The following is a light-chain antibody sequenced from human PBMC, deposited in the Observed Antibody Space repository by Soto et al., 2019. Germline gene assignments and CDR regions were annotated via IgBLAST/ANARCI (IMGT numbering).Light chain of an antibody. CDR1: SSDVGSNNL. CDR3: CSYAGSSSFYV. CDR2: EVS. Sequence: QSALTQPASVSGSPGQSITISCTGTSSDVGSNNLVSWYQQHPGKAPKLMIYEVSKRPSGVSNRFSGSKYGNTAALTIAGLQAEDEADYYCCSYAGSSSFYVFGTGTKLTVL. J-gene: IGLJ1*01. V-gene: IGLV2-23*02.